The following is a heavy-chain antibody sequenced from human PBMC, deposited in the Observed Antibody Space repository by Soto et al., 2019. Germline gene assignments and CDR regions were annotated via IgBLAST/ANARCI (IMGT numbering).Heavy chain of an antibody. Sequence: GGSLRLSCAASGFTFSNAWMNWVRQAPGKGLEWVGRIKRETDGGTTDYAAPVRGRFTISRDDSKTTLYLQMSSLKTEDTAVYYCILESQYMVGASRLGYWGQGTLVTVSS. CDR1: GFTFSNAW. D-gene: IGHD1-26*01. CDR3: ILESQYMVGASRLGY. J-gene: IGHJ4*02. CDR2: IKRETDGGTT. V-gene: IGHV3-15*07.